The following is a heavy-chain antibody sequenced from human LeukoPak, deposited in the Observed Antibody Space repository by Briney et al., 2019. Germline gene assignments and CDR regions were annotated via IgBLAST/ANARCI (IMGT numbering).Heavy chain of an antibody. CDR2: IKQDGSEK. D-gene: IGHD3-16*02. V-gene: IGHV3-7*05. J-gene: IGHJ4*02. CDR3: ARDSRPGYYDYFWGTYPRY. Sequence: PGGSLRLSCAASGFTFSNYWMSWVCQAPGKGLEWVANIKQDGSEKYYVASVKGRFTISRDNAKSSLFLQMSSLRAEDTAVYYCARDSRPGYYDYFWGTYPRYWGQGTLVTVSS. CDR1: GFTFSNYW.